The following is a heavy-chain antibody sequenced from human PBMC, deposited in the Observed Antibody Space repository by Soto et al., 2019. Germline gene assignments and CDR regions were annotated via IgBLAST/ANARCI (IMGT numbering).Heavy chain of an antibody. D-gene: IGHD1-1*01. V-gene: IGHV3-33*01. Sequence: QVQLVESGGGVVRPGTSLRLSCAATGFSFSAHGMHWVRPAPGKGLEWLAVINDGSEEGYADSVRGRFTISRANARNILYLQMDKLRAEDSALYYCAREDLFVDNGLDHWGQGTRVTVSS. CDR3: AREDLFVDNGLDH. J-gene: IGHJ4*02. CDR2: INDGSEE. CDR1: GFSFSAHG.